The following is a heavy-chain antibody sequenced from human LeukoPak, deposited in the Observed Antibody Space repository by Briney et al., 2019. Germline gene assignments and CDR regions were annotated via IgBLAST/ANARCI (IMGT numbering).Heavy chain of an antibody. V-gene: IGHV1-2*02. D-gene: IGHD5-24*01. J-gene: IGHJ4*02. CDR2: INPNSGDT. CDR3: ARRDTKGLDY. Sequence: ASLKVSCKASGYTFTGYFIHWVRQAPGQGLEWMGWINPNSGDTDLSPKFQGRVTMTRDTSSSTSYMELVSLRSDDSAVYYCARRDTKGLDYWGQGTLVTVSS. CDR1: GYTFTGYF.